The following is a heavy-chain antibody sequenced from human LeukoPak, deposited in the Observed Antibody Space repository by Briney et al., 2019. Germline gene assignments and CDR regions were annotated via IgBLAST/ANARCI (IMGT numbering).Heavy chain of an antibody. J-gene: IGHJ4*02. Sequence: ASVKVSCKASGYTFSSYGFSWVRQAPGQGLEWMGWISAYNSNTNYAQNLQDRITMTIDTSTSTVFMELRSLTSDDTAVYYCARKALNLGALGYWGQGTLVTVSS. CDR2: ISAYNSNT. V-gene: IGHV1-18*01. CDR1: GYTFSSYG. CDR3: ARKALNLGALGY. D-gene: IGHD3-16*01.